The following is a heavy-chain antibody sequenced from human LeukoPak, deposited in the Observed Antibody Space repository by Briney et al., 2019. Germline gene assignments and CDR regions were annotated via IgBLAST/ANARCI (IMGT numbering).Heavy chain of an antibody. CDR2: ISWNSGSI. CDR1: GFTFDDYA. D-gene: IGHD2-2*01. CDR3: AKDIGVVPAAPFDY. J-gene: IGHJ4*02. Sequence: GGSLRLSCAASGFTFDDYAMHWVRQAPGKGLEWVSGISWNSGSIGYADSVKGRFTISRDNAKNSLYLQMNSLRAEGTALYYCAKDIGVVPAAPFDYWGQGTLVTVSS. V-gene: IGHV3-9*01.